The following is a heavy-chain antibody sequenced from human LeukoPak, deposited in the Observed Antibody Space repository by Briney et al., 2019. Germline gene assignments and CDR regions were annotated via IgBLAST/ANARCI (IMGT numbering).Heavy chain of an antibody. CDR1: GGSISSSSYY. CDR2: IYNSGST. V-gene: IGHV4-39*01. CDR3: ARRTVGATGP. Sequence: PSETLSLTCTVSGGSISSSSYYWGWIRQPPGKGLEWIGSIYNSGSTYYNPSLKSRVTISVDTSKNQFSLKLSSVTAADTAVYYCARRTVGATGPWGQGTLVTVSS. J-gene: IGHJ5*02. D-gene: IGHD1-26*01.